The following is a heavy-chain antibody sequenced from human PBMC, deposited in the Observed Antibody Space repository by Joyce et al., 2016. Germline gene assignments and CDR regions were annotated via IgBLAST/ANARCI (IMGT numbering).Heavy chain of an antibody. CDR2: ISPKTGET. D-gene: IGHD3-3*02. J-gene: IGHJ5*02. V-gene: IGHV1-2*02. CDR1: GYPFGDYY. CDR3: ARSDPAFDWFAP. Sequence: QVQLAQSGAEVKKPGASLKVSCKTSGYPFGDYYIIWVRQAPGQGLEWLGWISPKTGETKYSQKFQARVTVTRDTSTRTVYMDLTRLTFDDTAVYYCARSDPAFDWFAPWGQGSQVSV.